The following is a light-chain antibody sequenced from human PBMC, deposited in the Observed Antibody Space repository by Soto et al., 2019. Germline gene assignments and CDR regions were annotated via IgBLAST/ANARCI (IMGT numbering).Light chain of an antibody. J-gene: IGKJ4*01. Sequence: DIQMTQSPSSLSASVGDRVTITCLASQSISDNLNWYQHKPGTAPNLLIYAASSLQSGVPPRFSGSGSGTDFTLTISSLQPEDFVTYYCQQSFSTPPTFGGGTKVEIK. CDR1: QSISDN. V-gene: IGKV1-39*01. CDR3: QQSFSTPPT. CDR2: AAS.